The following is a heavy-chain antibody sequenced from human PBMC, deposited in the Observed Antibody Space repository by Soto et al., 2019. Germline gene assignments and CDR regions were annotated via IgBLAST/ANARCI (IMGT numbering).Heavy chain of an antibody. D-gene: IGHD6-19*01. CDR2: INPSGGNS. V-gene: IGHV1-46*01. CDR3: DSNHSSGWYGFDF. CDR1: GYDFSNYY. Sequence: ASVKVSCKASGYDFSNYYIYWVRQAPGQGLEWMGVINPSGGNSNYAQKFQDRITVTSDTSTTTVYMELSSLTLDDTAVYYCDSNHSSGWYGFDFWGQGTLVTVSS. J-gene: IGHJ4*02.